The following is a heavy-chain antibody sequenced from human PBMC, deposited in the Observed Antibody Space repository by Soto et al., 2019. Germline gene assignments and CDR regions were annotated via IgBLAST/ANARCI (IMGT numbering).Heavy chain of an antibody. D-gene: IGHD1-7*01. CDR3: ARDSDWNYVFDY. CDR1: GFTFSSYS. CDR2: ISSSSSYI. V-gene: IGHV3-21*01. J-gene: IGHJ4*02. Sequence: EVQLVESGGGLVKPGGSLRLSCAASGFTFSSYSMHWVRQAPGKGLEWVSSISSSSSYIYYADSVKGRFTISRDNAKNSLYLQMNSLRAEDTAVYYCARDSDWNYVFDYWGQGTLVTVSS.